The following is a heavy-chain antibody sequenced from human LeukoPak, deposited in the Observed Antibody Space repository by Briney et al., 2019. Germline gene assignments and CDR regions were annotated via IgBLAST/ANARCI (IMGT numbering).Heavy chain of an antibody. V-gene: IGHV4-59*12. CDR2: IYYSGSS. CDR1: GGSISSYY. Sequence: SETLSLTCTVSGGSISSYYWSWIRQPPGKGLEWIGYIYYSGSSNYNPSLKSRVTISVDTSKNQFSLKLSSVTAADTAVYYCARGSSYYYYMDVWGKGTTVTVSS. CDR3: ARGSSYYYYMDV. J-gene: IGHJ6*03. D-gene: IGHD3-10*01.